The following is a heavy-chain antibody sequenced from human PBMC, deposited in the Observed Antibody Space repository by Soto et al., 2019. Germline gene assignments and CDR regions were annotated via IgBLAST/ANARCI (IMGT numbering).Heavy chain of an antibody. CDR2: IDPSDSYT. CDR3: PRYIGAGSYYSYMDV. Sequence: PGESLKISCKGSGYSFTSYWISWVRQMPGKGLEWMGRIDPSDSYTNYSPSFQGHVTISADKSISTAYLQWSSLKASDTAMYYCPRYIGAGSYYSYMDVWGKGTTVTVS. CDR1: GYSFTSYW. J-gene: IGHJ6*03. V-gene: IGHV5-10-1*01. D-gene: IGHD1-26*01.